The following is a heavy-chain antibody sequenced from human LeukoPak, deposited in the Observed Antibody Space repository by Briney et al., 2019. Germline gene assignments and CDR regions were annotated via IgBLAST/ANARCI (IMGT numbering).Heavy chain of an antibody. CDR3: ARRLSSGSYSGAFDI. Sequence: KPSETLSLTCTVSGGSISSYYWSWIRQPPGKGLEYIGYIYYSVSTNYNPSLKSRVTISVDTSKNQFSLKLSSLTAADTAVYYCARRLSSGSYSGAFDIWGQGTMVTVSS. D-gene: IGHD6-19*01. CDR1: GGSISSYY. V-gene: IGHV4-59*01. J-gene: IGHJ3*02. CDR2: IYYSVST.